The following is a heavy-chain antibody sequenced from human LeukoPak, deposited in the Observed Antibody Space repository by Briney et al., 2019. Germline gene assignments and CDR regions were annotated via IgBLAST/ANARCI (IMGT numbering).Heavy chain of an antibody. D-gene: IGHD3-10*02. CDR3: ARGPPAYYVPYGMDV. CDR1: GGSFSGYY. Sequence: SEILSLTCAVYGGSFSGYYWSWIRQPPGKGLEWIGEINHSGSTNYNPSLKSRVTISVDTSKNQFSLKLSSVTAADTAVYYCARGPPAYYVPYGMDVWGQGTTVTVSS. CDR2: INHSGST. V-gene: IGHV4-34*01. J-gene: IGHJ6*02.